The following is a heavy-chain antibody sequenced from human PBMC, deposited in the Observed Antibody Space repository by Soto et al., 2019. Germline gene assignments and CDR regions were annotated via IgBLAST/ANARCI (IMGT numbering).Heavy chain of an antibody. CDR3: ASSTVRSNWYFDY. D-gene: IGHD2-8*01. V-gene: IGHV4-39*01. Sequence: QVLLQESGPGLVKPSETLSLTCTVSGGSISSSSYYWGWIRQPPGKGLEYIGSIYYSGSTYYNPSLKSRVTISVDTSKNQFSLKLSSVTAADTAVYYCASSTVRSNWYFDYWSQGTLVTVSS. CDR1: GGSISSSSYY. J-gene: IGHJ4*02. CDR2: IYYSGST.